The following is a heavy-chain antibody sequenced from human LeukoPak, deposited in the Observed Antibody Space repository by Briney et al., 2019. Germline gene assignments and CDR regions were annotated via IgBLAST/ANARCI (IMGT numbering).Heavy chain of an antibody. D-gene: IGHD2-2*01. CDR3: AKEAGERYVVVVPAAYDY. CDR2: ISCSGGST. J-gene: IGHJ4*02. CDR1: GFTFSSYA. V-gene: IGHV3-23*01. Sequence: GGSLRLSCAASGFTFSSYAMSWVRQAPGKGLEWVSAISCSGGSTYYADSVKGRFTISRDNSKNTLYLQMNSLRAEDTAVYYCAKEAGERYVVVVPAAYDYWGQGTLVTVSS.